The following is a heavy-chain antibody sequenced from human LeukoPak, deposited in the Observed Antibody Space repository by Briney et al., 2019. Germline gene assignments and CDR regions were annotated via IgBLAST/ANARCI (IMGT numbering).Heavy chain of an antibody. CDR2: ISAYNGNT. J-gene: IGHJ6*02. CDR1: GYTFTGYY. Sequence: ASVKVSCKASGYTFTGYYMHRVRQAPGQGLEWMGWISAYNGNTNYAQKLQGRVTMTTDTSTSTAYMELRSLRSDDTAVYYCARDTYYYDSSGYYPYGMDVWGQGTTVTVSS. CDR3: ARDTYYYDSSGYYPYGMDV. D-gene: IGHD3-22*01. V-gene: IGHV1-18*04.